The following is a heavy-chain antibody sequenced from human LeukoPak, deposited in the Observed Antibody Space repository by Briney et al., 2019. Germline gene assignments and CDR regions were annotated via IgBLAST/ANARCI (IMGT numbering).Heavy chain of an antibody. CDR1: GGTFSSYA. CDR3: ASRARDEAVYCSGGSCDY. CDR2: IIPIFGTA. J-gene: IGHJ4*02. Sequence: GSSVKVSCKASGGTFSSYAISWVRQAPGQGLEWMGGIIPIFGTANYAQKFQGRVTITADESTSTAYMELGSLRSEDTAVYYCASRARDEAVYCSGGSCDYWGQGTLVTVSS. V-gene: IGHV1-69*01. D-gene: IGHD2-15*01.